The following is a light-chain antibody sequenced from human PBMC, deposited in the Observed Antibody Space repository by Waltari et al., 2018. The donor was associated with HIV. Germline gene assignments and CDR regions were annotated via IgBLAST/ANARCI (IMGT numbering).Light chain of an antibody. J-gene: IGLJ1*01. V-gene: IGLV2-8*01. CDR1: TRDIGGYNS. CDR3: NSYAGSSKSYV. CDR2: DVT. Sequence: QSALTQPPSASGSPGQSVTTSCTGTTRDIGGYNSVSWFHQHPGEAPRLIIYDVTKRPSGVPDRFSGSKSGNTASLTVSGLQAEDEAEYYCNSYAGSSKSYVFGTGTKVTVL.